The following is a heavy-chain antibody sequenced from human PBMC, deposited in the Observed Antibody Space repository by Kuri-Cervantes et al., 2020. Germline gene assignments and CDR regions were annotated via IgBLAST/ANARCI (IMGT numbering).Heavy chain of an antibody. V-gene: IGHV3-64*01. CDR1: GFTFSSYA. CDR3: ARCTVASHFDY. D-gene: IGHD5-12*01. CDR2: ISSNGGST. J-gene: IGHJ4*02. Sequence: GESLKISCAASGFTFSSYAMHWGRQAPGKGLEYVSAISSNGGSTYYANSVKGRFTISRDNAKNSLYLQMNSLRDEDTAVYYCARCTVASHFDYWGQGTLVTVSS.